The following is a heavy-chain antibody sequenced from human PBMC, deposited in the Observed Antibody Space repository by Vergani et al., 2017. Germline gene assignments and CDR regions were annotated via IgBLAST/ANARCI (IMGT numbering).Heavy chain of an antibody. CDR1: GGPFNTYY. Sequence: QVQLEESGPGLVKPSETLSLTCTVSGGPFNTYYWSWIRQSPGKGLEWIGYIYSTGSTNYSPSLNSRVTMSVDTSQNQFSLKLRSVTAADTAVYFCARVMYRDEASTGYRLEGMDIWGQGTTVTISS. CDR3: ARVMYRDEASTGYRLEGMDI. D-gene: IGHD3-9*01. J-gene: IGHJ6*02. CDR2: IYSTGST. V-gene: IGHV4-59*13.